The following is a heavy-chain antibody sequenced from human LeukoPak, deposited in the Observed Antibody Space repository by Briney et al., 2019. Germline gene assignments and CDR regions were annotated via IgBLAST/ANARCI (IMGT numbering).Heavy chain of an antibody. D-gene: IGHD6-19*01. J-gene: IGHJ4*02. CDR2: IKQDGSEE. Sequence: GGSLRLSCAASGFTFSSYWMSWVRQAQGKGLEWVANIKQDGSEEYYVDSVKGRFTISRDNAKNSLYLQMNSLRAEDTAVYYCARWRKTVAGDYWGQGTLVTVSS. CDR3: ARWRKTVAGDY. CDR1: GFTFSSYW. V-gene: IGHV3-7*01.